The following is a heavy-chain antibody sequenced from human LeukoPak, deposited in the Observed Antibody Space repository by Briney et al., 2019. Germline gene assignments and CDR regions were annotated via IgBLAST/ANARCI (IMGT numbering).Heavy chain of an antibody. Sequence: PSETLSLTCTVSGYSISSGYYWGWIRQPPGKGLEWIGSIYHSGSTYYNPSLKSRVTISVDTSKNQFSLKLSSVTAADTAVYYCARVAARFMTTVTYYMDVWGKGTTVTVSS. D-gene: IGHD4-17*01. CDR3: ARVAARFMTTVTYYMDV. CDR1: GYSISSGYY. CDR2: IYHSGST. V-gene: IGHV4-38-2*02. J-gene: IGHJ6*03.